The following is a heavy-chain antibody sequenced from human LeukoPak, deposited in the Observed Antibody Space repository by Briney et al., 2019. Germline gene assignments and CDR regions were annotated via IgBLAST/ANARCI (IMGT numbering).Heavy chain of an antibody. J-gene: IGHJ4*02. CDR3: ARVAGGDWYCFDF. CDR1: GYTFTAYY. D-gene: IGHD2-21*02. V-gene: IGHV1-2*02. CDR2: INLNSGGT. Sequence: ASVKVSCKASGYTFTAYYMHWVRQAPGQGLEWMGWINLNSGGTNSAQKFQGRVTMTRDTSISAAYMELSRLGSDDTAVYYCARVAGGDWYCFDFWGQGTLVTVSS.